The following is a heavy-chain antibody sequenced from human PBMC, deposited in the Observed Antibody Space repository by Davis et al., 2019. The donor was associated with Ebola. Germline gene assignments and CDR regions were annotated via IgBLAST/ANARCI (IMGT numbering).Heavy chain of an antibody. CDR3: AKPIDIVVVPAARFYYGMDV. J-gene: IGHJ6*02. D-gene: IGHD2-2*01. V-gene: IGHV3-23*01. Sequence: GGSLRLSCAASGFTFSSYAMSWVRQAPGKGLEWVSAIRGSGGSTYYADSVKGRFTISRDNSKNTLYLQMNSLRAEDTAVYYCAKPIDIVVVPAARFYYGMDVWGQGTTVTVSS. CDR1: GFTFSSYA. CDR2: IRGSGGST.